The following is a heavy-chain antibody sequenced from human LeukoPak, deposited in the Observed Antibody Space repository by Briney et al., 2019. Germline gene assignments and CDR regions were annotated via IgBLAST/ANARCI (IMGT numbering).Heavy chain of an antibody. D-gene: IGHD2-15*01. Sequence: SETLSLTCTVSGGSISNHYWSWIRQPAGKGLEWIGRIYTSGSINHNPSLKSRATMSVDTSKNQFSLKLSSVTAADTAVYYCAREALGYCSGGSCPFYFDYWGQGTLVTVSS. J-gene: IGHJ4*02. CDR2: IYTSGSI. CDR1: GGSISNHY. V-gene: IGHV4-4*07. CDR3: AREALGYCSGGSCPFYFDY.